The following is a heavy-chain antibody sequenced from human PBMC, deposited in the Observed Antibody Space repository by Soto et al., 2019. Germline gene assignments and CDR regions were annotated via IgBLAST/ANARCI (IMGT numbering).Heavy chain of an antibody. J-gene: IGHJ4*02. Sequence: SETLCLTCTVSGGSISSGNYYWSWIRQPPGKGLEWIGFISYSGTTHYSASLRSRVSISVDTSKNQLSLDLSSVTAADTAVYYCATMGTPVTGLYYFDYWGQGTLVTVSS. D-gene: IGHD4-17*01. CDR2: ISYSGTT. CDR3: ATMGTPVTGLYYFDY. CDR1: GGSISSGNYY. V-gene: IGHV4-30-4*01.